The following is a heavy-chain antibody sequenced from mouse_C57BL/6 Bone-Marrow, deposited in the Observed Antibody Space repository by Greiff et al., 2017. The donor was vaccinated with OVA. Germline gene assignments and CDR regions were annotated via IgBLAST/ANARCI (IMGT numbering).Heavy chain of an antibody. CDR1: GFTFSDAW. CDR2: IRHKANNHAT. D-gene: IGHD4-1*01. V-gene: IGHV6-6*01. J-gene: IGHJ1*03. Sequence: LQESGGGLVQPGGSMKLSCSASGFTFSDAWMDWVRQSPEKGLEWVAEIRHKANNHATYYAESVKGRFTISRDDSKSSVYLQMNSLRAEDTGIYYCTRNWDGTCWYFDVWGTGTTVTVSS. CDR3: TRNWDGTCWYFDV.